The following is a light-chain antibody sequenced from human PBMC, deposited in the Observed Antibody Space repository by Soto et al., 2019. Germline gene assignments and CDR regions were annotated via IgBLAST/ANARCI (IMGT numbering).Light chain of an antibody. J-gene: IGLJ1*01. CDR1: SSDVGGYNY. CDR3: SSYTSSSTLYV. V-gene: IGLV2-14*01. Sequence: QSVLTQPASVSGSPGQSITISCTGTSSDVGGYNYVSWYQQHPGKAPKLMIYDVSNRPSGGSNRFSGSKSGNTASLTISGLQAEDEADYYCSSYTSSSTLYVFGTGTKATVL. CDR2: DVS.